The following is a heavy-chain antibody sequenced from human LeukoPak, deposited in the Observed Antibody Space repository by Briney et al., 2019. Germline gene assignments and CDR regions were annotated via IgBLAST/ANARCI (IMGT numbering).Heavy chain of an antibody. D-gene: IGHD2-2*01. CDR2: SYHSGST. J-gene: IGHJ3*02. CDR1: GYSISSGYY. Sequence: SETLSLTCAVSGYSISSGYYWGWIRQPPEKGLEWIGSSYHSGSTYYNPSLKSRVTISVDTSKNQFSLKLSSVTAADTAVYYCARLYCSSTSCYLNAFDIWGQGTMVTVSS. CDR3: ARLYCSSTSCYLNAFDI. V-gene: IGHV4-38-2*01.